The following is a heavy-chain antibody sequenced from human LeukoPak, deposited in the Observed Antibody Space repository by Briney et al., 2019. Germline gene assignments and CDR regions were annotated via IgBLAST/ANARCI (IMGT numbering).Heavy chain of an antibody. J-gene: IGHJ4*02. V-gene: IGHV3-21*01. CDR3: AREAAYYDSSGYYVY. D-gene: IGHD3-22*01. CDR1: GFTFSSYS. Sequence: PGGSLRLSCAASGFTFSSYSMNWVRQAPGKGLEWASSISSSSSYIYYADSVKGRFTISRDNAKNSLYLQMNSLRAEDTAVYYCAREAAYYDSSGYYVYWGQGTLVTVSS. CDR2: ISSSSSYI.